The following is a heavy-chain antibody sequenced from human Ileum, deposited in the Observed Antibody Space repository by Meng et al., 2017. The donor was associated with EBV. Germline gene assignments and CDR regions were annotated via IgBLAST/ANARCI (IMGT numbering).Heavy chain of an antibody. V-gene: IGHV4-28*01. D-gene: IGHD3-22*01. CDR2: IYYSGST. CDR1: GYSISSTNW. J-gene: IGHJ4*02. CDR3: ARNVPGTSAYYD. Sequence: QWQRQELGPGMLQPPHTLPLTCAVSGYSISSTNWWGWIRQPPGKGLEWIGYIYYSGSTSYNPSLKSRVTMSVDTSKNQFSLNLNSVTAVDTAVYYCARNVPGTSAYYDWGQGTLVTVSS.